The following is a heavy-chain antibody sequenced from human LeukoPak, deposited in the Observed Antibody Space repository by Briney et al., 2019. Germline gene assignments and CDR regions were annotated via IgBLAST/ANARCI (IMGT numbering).Heavy chain of an antibody. CDR2: IYYSGST. Sequence: PSETLSLTCTVSGGSISSSSYYRGWIRQPPGKGLEWIGSIYYSGSTYYNPSLKSRVTISVDTSKNQFSLKLSSVTAADTAVYYCARRGLLWSPKHFDYWGQGTLVTVSS. J-gene: IGHJ4*02. D-gene: IGHD2-21*02. CDR1: GGSISSSSYY. V-gene: IGHV4-39*01. CDR3: ARRGLLWSPKHFDY.